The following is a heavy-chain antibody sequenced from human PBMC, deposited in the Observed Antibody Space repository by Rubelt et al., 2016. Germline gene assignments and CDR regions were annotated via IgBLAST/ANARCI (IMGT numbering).Heavy chain of an antibody. J-gene: IGHJ4*02. D-gene: IGHD3-22*01. CDR1: GFTFSSYA. CDR2: MNSDGSNI. CDR3: ARGAGYYDSSGYRFDY. V-gene: IGHV3-48*04. Sequence: EVQLLESGGGLVQPGGSLRLSCAASGFTFSSYAMSWVRQAPGKGLVRVSRMNSDGSNIDYADSVKGRFTIPRDNAKNSRYLEMNSRSAEDTAVYYCARGAGYYDSSGYRFDYWGQGTLVTVSS.